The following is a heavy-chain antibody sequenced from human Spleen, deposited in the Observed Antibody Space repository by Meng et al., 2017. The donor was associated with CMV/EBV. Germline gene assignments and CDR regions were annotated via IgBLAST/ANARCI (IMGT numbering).Heavy chain of an antibody. Sequence: ETLSLTCAASGFTFSSYAVSWVRQAPGKGLEWVSAISGSGGSTYYADSVKGRFTISRDNSKNTLYLQMNSLRAEDTAVYYCAKEGTIFGVVIIPAYGMDVWGQGTTVTVSS. J-gene: IGHJ6*02. D-gene: IGHD3-3*01. V-gene: IGHV3-23*01. CDR2: ISGSGGST. CDR3: AKEGTIFGVVIIPAYGMDV. CDR1: GFTFSSYA.